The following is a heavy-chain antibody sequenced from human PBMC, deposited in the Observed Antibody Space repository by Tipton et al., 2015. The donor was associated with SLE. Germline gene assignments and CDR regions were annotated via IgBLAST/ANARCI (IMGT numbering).Heavy chain of an antibody. J-gene: IGHJ3*02. CDR2: IYVGDSNT. CDR3: ARGGTTVVPYAFDI. V-gene: IGHV5-51*03. D-gene: IGHD4-23*01. Sequence: VQLVQSGVEVKKPGESLKISSEGSEFSFPNYWSGWLRQMTGKGLEFMGIIYVGDSNTKYSPSFQGQVTISVDKSISTAYLQWSSLKASDTGMYYCARGGTTVVPYAFDIWGQGTKVTVS. CDR1: EFSFPNYW.